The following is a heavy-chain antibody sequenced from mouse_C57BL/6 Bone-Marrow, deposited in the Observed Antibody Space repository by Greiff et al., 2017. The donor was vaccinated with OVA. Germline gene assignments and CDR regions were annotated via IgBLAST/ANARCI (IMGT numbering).Heavy chain of an antibody. Sequence: QVHVKQPGAELVKPGASVKLSCKASGYTFTSYWMQWVKQRPGQGLEWIGEIDPSDSYTNYNQKFKGKATLTVDTSSSTAYMQLSSLTSEDSAVYYCARSYYGSSPYFDYWGQGTTLTVSS. CDR3: ARSYYGSSPYFDY. J-gene: IGHJ2*01. CDR2: IDPSDSYT. D-gene: IGHD1-1*01. CDR1: GYTFTSYW. V-gene: IGHV1-50*01.